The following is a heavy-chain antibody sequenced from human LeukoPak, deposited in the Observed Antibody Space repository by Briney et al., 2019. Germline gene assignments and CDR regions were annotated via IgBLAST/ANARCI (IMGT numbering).Heavy chain of an antibody. V-gene: IGHV3-30*02. CDR3: ARLMVGQAGVGATHFDY. J-gene: IGHJ4*02. D-gene: IGHD1-26*01. CDR1: GFTFSTYG. CDR2: IRHDGTEK. Sequence: GGSLRLSCVVSGFTFSTYGMHWVRQAPRKELEWLTFIRHDGTEKYYADFVRGRFTISRDNSRNTLYLQVNSLGPEDTAVYYCARLMVGQAGVGATHFDYWGQGTLVSVSS.